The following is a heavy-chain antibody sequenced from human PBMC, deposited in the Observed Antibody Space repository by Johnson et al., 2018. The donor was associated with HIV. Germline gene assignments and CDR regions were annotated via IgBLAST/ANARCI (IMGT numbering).Heavy chain of an antibody. CDR3: SRDLPPSRTATPSRTTEWFDAFDI. CDR2: INWNGGTT. D-gene: IGHD3-3*01. CDR1: GFTFSSYG. Sequence: VQLVESGGGVVQPGRSLRLSCAASGFTFSSYGLSWVRQAPGKGLEWVSGINWNGGTTGYADHVKGRFPISRDNAKNSLYLQMNSLRAEDTAVYYWSRDLPPSRTATPSRTTEWFDAFDIWGQGTMVAVSS. V-gene: IGHV3-20*04. J-gene: IGHJ3*02.